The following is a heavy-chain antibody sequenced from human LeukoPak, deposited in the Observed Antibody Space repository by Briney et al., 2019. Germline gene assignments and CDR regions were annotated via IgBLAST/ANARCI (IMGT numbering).Heavy chain of an antibody. D-gene: IGHD5-24*01. V-gene: IGHV1-2*02. CDR1: GYTFTAYY. CDR3: ARETGQFEHDS. J-gene: IGHJ4*02. Sequence: GASVKVSCKAYGYTFTAYYMRWVRQAPGQGPEWMGWINPKSGDTNYAQKFQGRVTMTRDTSISTGYMELSRLTSDDTAVYYCARETGQFEHDSWGQGTLVTVSS. CDR2: INPKSGDT.